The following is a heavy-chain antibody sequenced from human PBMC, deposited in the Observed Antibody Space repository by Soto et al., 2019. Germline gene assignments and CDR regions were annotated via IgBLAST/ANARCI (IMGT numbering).Heavy chain of an antibody. CDR2: IYYSVIT. J-gene: IGHJ5*02. Sequence: SETLSRTCTVSCGSISSGGYYCSWIRQHPGKGLELIGYIYYSVITYYNPSLKSRVTISVDTSKNQFSLKLSSVTAADTAVYYCARVGLSGYYYIYWFEPWGQGTMVTVSS. CDR1: CGSISSGGYY. CDR3: ARVGLSGYYYIYWFEP. D-gene: IGHD3-22*01. V-gene: IGHV4-61*08.